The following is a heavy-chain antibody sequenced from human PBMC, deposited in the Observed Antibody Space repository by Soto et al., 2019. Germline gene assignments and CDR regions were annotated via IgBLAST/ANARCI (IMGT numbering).Heavy chain of an antibody. Sequence: GGSLRLSCAASGFTFSSYGMHWVRQAPGKGLEWVAVISYDGSNKYYADSVKGRFAISRDNSKNTLYLQMNSLRAEDTAVYYCAKESRFLEWLSYLDVWGQGTTVTVSS. V-gene: IGHV3-30*18. CDR2: ISYDGSNK. CDR3: AKESRFLEWLSYLDV. J-gene: IGHJ6*02. D-gene: IGHD3-3*01. CDR1: GFTFSSYG.